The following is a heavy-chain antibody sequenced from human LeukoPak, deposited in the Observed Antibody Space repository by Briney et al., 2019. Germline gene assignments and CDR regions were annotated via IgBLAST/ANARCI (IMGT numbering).Heavy chain of an antibody. CDR2: ITGTGGST. Sequence: SGGSLRLSCAASGFTFSSYAMSWVRRAPGKGLEWVSSITGTGGSTYYADSVKGRFTISRDNAKNSLYLQMNSLRDEDTAVYYCARDVVYWGQGTLVTVSS. V-gene: IGHV3-23*01. J-gene: IGHJ4*02. CDR1: GFTFSSYA. CDR3: ARDVVY.